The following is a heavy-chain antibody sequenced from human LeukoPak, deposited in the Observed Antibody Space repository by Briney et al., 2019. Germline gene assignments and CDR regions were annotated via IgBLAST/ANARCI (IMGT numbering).Heavy chain of an antibody. CDR2: INHSGST. D-gene: IGHD3-10*01. CDR1: GGSFSGYY. J-gene: IGHJ6*04. CDR3: ARVRGFATMVRGVPSYV. Sequence: PSESLSLTCAVYGGSFSGYYWSWIRQPPGKGLEWIGEINHSGSTNYNPSLKGRVTISVDTSKNQFSLKLSSVTAADTAVYYCARVRGFATMVRGVPSYVWGKGTTVTVSS. V-gene: IGHV4-34*01.